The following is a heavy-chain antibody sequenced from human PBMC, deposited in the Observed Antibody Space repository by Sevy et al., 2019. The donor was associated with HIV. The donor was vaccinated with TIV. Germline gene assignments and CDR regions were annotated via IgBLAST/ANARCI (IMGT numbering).Heavy chain of an antibody. J-gene: IGHJ4*02. CDR2: INIKSDGGTT. CDR3: STGFVQWWLLPFDY. Sequence: GGSLRLSCAASGFTFSEAWMSWVRQAPGKGLEWVARINIKSDGGTTDYAGPVKGRFTISRDDSKNSLYLQMNSLKTEDTAVYYCSTGFVQWWLLPFDYWGQGTLVTVSS. V-gene: IGHV3-15*01. CDR1: GFTFSEAW. D-gene: IGHD2-15*01.